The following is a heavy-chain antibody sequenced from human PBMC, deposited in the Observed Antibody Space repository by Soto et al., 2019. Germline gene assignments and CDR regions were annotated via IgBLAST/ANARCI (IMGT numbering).Heavy chain of an antibody. CDR2: SSSTAAFI. V-gene: IGHV3-11*01. J-gene: IGHJ1*01. D-gene: IGHD3-9*01. CDR1: GFTFSDYY. Sequence: QVQLVESGGALVQPGGSLRLSCAASGFTFSDYYMNWVRQAPGKGLEWVAYSSSTAAFIFYADSVQGRFTISRDNPKNSVYLQMDSLRPEDKAVYYCAKDADFDTRNLHHWGQGTLVTVSS. CDR3: AKDADFDTRNLHH.